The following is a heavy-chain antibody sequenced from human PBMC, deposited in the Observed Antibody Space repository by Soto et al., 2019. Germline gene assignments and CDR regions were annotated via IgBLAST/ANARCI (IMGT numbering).Heavy chain of an antibody. CDR3: ARGGAMGVDD. CDR2: IYFDGITT. Sequence: SLRLACSASVFTFNTHLMHLVRQAPGKGLVWVSRIYFDGITTNYADSVKGRLTVSRDNAKNTVYLHVNTLRDEDTAVYYCARGGAMGVDDWAQGTLVTVPS. D-gene: IGHD1-26*01. CDR1: VFTFNTHL. J-gene: IGHJ4*02. V-gene: IGHV3-74*01.